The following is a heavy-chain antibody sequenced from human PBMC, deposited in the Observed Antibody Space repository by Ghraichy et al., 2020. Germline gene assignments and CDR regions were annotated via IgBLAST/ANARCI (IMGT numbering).Heavy chain of an antibody. CDR2: ISAYNGNT. D-gene: IGHD3-10*01. Sequence: ASVKVSCKASGYTFTSYGISWVRQAPGQGLEWMGWISAYNGNTNYAQKLQGRVTMTTDTSTSTAYMELRSLRSDDTAVYYCARTGADFTYYYGSGSPREDFDYWGQGTLVTVSS. CDR3: ARTGADFTYYYGSGSPREDFDY. J-gene: IGHJ4*02. CDR1: GYTFTSYG. V-gene: IGHV1-18*01.